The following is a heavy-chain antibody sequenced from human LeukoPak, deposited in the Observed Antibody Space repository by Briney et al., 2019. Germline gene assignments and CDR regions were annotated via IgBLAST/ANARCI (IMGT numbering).Heavy chain of an antibody. V-gene: IGHV3-23*01. D-gene: IGHD2-2*01. CDR1: GFTFSSYA. J-gene: IGHJ6*03. Sequence: PGGSLRLSCAASGFTFSSYAMSWVRHAPGKGLVWVSAISGSGGSTYYADSVKGRFTISRDNSKNTLYLQMNSLRAEDTAVYYCARVHCSSTSCYGYYYYYMDVWGKGTTVTISS. CDR2: ISGSGGST. CDR3: ARVHCSSTSCYGYYYYYMDV.